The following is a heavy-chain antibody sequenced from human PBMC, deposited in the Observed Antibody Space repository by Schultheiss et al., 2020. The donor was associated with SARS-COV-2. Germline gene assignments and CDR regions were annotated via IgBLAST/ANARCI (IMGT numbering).Heavy chain of an antibody. CDR2: IYHDGST. Sequence: GSLRLSCAASGFTFSNAWMSWVRQAPGKGLEWIGEIYHDGSTNYNPSLRSRVTMSVDTSKNQFSLKLSSVTAADTAVYYCARGAADPGSYYFDYWGQGTLVTVSS. D-gene: IGHD6-13*01. J-gene: IGHJ4*02. CDR1: GFTFSNAW. CDR3: ARGAADPGSYYFDY. V-gene: IGHV4-4*02.